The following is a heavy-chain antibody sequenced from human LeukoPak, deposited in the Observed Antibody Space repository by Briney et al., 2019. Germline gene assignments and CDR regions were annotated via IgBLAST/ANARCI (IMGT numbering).Heavy chain of an antibody. Sequence: GGSLRLSCVVSGIPFSDYYMDWIRQAPGKGLEWISYISSSSSYTDYADSVKGRFTISRDNAKSALYLQLNSLRLEDTAVYYCAAGTAADFWGQGTLVTVSS. V-gene: IGHV3-11*03. CDR1: GIPFSDYY. CDR3: AAGTAADF. CDR2: ISSSSSYT. D-gene: IGHD6-13*01. J-gene: IGHJ4*02.